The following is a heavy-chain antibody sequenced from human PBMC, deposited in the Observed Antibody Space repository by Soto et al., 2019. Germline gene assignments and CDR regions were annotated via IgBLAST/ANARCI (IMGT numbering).Heavy chain of an antibody. CDR1: GYSFSSYW. CDR2: IYPSDSKV. CDR3: ARGNIANFFDP. V-gene: IGHV5-51*01. J-gene: IGHJ5*02. Sequence: GESLKISCKTSGYSFSSYWIVWVRQKPGKGLEWMGVIYPSDSKVKYNPSVQGQVTMSADKSISTTYLQWSSLKASDTAKYFCARGNIANFFDPWGQGTLVTVS. D-gene: IGHD3-16*02.